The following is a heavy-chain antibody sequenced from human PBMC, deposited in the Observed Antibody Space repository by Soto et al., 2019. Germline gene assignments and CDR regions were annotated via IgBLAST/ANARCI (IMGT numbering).Heavy chain of an antibody. D-gene: IGHD1-26*01. CDR3: ARDGHSGSSANDYGMDV. Sequence: ASVKVSCKASGYTFTGYYMHWVRQAPGQGLEWMGWINPNSGGTNYAQKFQGWVTMTRDTSISTAYMELSRLRSDDTAVYYCARDGHSGSSANDYGMDVWGQGTTVTVSS. CDR2: INPNSGGT. J-gene: IGHJ6*02. CDR1: GYTFTGYY. V-gene: IGHV1-2*04.